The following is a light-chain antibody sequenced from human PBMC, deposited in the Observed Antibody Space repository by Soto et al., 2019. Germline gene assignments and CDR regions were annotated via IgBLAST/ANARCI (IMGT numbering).Light chain of an antibody. V-gene: IGLV1-44*01. CDR1: RSNIESNT. J-gene: IGLJ3*02. CDR2: NNN. Sequence: VLTQPPSASGTPGQRVTISCSGSRSNIESNTVNWYQQLPGTAPKLLIFNNNQWPSGVPDRFSGSKSGTSAFLAISGLQSGDEADYYCAAWDDSLNGWVFGGGTKLTVL. CDR3: AAWDDSLNGWV.